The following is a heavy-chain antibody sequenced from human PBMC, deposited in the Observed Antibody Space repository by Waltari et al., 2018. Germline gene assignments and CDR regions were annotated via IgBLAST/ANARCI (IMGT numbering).Heavy chain of an antibody. CDR1: GYSISSGYY. D-gene: IGHD2-21*02. J-gene: IGHJ4*02. CDR3: ATMPYGGNSYYFDY. V-gene: IGHV4-38-2*01. Sequence: QVQLQESGPGLVKPSETLSLTCAVSGYSISSGYYWGCIRQPPGKGLEWIGSIYHSGSTYYNPSLKSRVTISVDTSKNQFSLKLSSVTAADTAVYYCATMPYGGNSYYFDYWGQGTLVTVSS. CDR2: IYHSGST.